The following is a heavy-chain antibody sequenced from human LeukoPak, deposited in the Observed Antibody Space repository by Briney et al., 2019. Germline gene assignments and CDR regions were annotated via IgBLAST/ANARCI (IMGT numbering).Heavy chain of an antibody. J-gene: IGHJ5*02. CDR3: AKDPGRYAYGDWFDP. CDR1: GFTFSSYG. CDR2: ISGNGGHA. D-gene: IGHD3-9*01. V-gene: IGHV3-23*01. Sequence: GGSLRLSCTGSGFTFSSYGIIWVRQAPGQGLECVSGISGNGGHAYHADSVKGRFTMSRDNSENTMYLLMNSLRVEDTAVYYCAKDPGRYAYGDWFDPWGQGTLVTVSS.